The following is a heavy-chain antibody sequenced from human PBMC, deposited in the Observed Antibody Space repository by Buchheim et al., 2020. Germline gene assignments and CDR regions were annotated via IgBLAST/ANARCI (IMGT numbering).Heavy chain of an antibody. CDR2: IKSTTDGGTT. Sequence: EVQLVESGGGLVKPGGSLRLSCAASGFTFSNAWMSWVRQAPGKGLEWVGRIKSTTDGGTTDYAAPVNGRFTISRDASTTTLYLQMNSLKTEDTAVYYCTTSLEAAAAVNLVDYWGQGTL. CDR1: GFTFSNAW. D-gene: IGHD6-13*01. V-gene: IGHV3-15*01. CDR3: TTSLEAAAAVNLVDY. J-gene: IGHJ4*02.